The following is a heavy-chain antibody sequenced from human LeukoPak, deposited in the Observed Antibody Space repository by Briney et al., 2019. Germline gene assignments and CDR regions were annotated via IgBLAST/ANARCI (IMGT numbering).Heavy chain of an antibody. CDR1: GFTVSSNY. CDR2: IYSGGTT. D-gene: IGHD2-15*01. Sequence: GESLRLSCAASGFTVSSNYMSWVRQAPGKGLEWVSVIYSGGTTYYADSVKGRFTISRDNSKNTLYLQMNSLRAEDTAVYYCAAGYCSGGSCYLPFWGQGTLVTVSS. CDR3: AAGYCSGGSCYLPF. V-gene: IGHV3-53*01. J-gene: IGHJ4*02.